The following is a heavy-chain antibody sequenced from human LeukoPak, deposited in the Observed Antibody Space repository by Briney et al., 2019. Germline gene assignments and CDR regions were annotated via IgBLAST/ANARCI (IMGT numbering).Heavy chain of an antibody. D-gene: IGHD2-21*02. J-gene: IGHJ5*02. CDR2: IRNGKT. Sequence: PGGSLRLSCAASGFPFSSHAMSWVRQPPGKGLEWVAAIRNGKTYYADSVRGRFTISRDDSKNTVYLQMNSLRDEDTALYYCVREAGYCASVCLKSNWFDPWGRGTLVTVSS. CDR1: GFPFSSHA. V-gene: IGHV3-23*01. CDR3: VREAGYCASVCLKSNWFDP.